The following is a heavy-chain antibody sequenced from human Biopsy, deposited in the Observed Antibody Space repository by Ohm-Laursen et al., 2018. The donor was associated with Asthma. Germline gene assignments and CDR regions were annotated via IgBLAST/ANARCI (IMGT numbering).Heavy chain of an antibody. CDR3: ARERIAARQRRYYFDY. D-gene: IGHD6-6*01. CDR2: IIPIFGTA. J-gene: IGHJ4*02. V-gene: IGHV1-69*01. CDR1: GGTFSSYA. Sequence: SSVKVSCKASGGTFSSYAISWVRQAPGQGLEWMGGIIPIFGTADYAPMFEGRVTITADESTSTAYLELSSLRSEDTAVYYCARERIAARQRRYYFDYWGQGTLVTVSS.